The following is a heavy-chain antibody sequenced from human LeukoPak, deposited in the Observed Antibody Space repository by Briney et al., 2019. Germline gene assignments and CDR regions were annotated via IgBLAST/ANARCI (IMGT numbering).Heavy chain of an antibody. CDR3: ATGSPRAAGSLLDY. CDR2: ISYDGSNK. D-gene: IGHD6-13*01. J-gene: IGHJ4*02. V-gene: IGHV3-30*03. CDR1: GFTFSSYG. Sequence: GGSLRLSCAASGFTFSSYGMHWVRQAPGKGLEWVAVISYDGSNKYYADSVKGRFTISRDNSKNTLYLQMNSLRAEDTAVYYCATGSPRAAGSLLDYWGQGTLVTVSS.